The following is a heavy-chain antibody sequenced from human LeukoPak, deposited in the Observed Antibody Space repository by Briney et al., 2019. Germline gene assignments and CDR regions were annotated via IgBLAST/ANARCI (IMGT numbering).Heavy chain of an antibody. V-gene: IGHV3-21*01. CDR2: ISSSSSYI. CDR3: ARSPSPGAGTNY. CDR1: GFTFSSYS. J-gene: IGHJ4*02. Sequence: PGGSLRLSCAASGFTFSSYSMHWVRQAPGKGLEWVSSISSSSSYIYYADSVKGRFTISRDNAKNSLYLQMNSLRAEDTAVYYCARSPSPGAGTNYWGQGTLVTVSS. D-gene: IGHD6-19*01.